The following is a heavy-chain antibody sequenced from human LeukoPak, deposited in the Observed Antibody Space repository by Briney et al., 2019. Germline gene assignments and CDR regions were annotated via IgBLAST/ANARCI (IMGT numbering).Heavy chain of an antibody. Sequence: GSLRLSCAASGFTFSSYSMNWVRQPPGKGLEWSGEINHSGSTNYNPSLKSRVTISVDTSKNQFSLKLSSVTAADTAVYYCARFRMNYYDSSGYYYDAFDIWSQGTMVTVSS. CDR2: INHSGST. J-gene: IGHJ3*02. D-gene: IGHD3-22*01. CDR1: GFTFSSYS. CDR3: ARFRMNYYDSSGYYYDAFDI. V-gene: IGHV4-34*01.